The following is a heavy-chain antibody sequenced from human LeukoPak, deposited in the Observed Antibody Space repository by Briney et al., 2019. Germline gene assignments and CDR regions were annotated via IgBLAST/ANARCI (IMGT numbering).Heavy chain of an antibody. J-gene: IGHJ5*02. Sequence: SETLSLTCIVSGDSINKFYWSWIRQPPGKGLEWIGYIYYSGSSNYNPSLKSRVTMSIDTSKNQFSLRLSSVSAADTAIYYCAGDDWLPGRFDPWGQGTLVTVSS. CDR3: AGDDWLPGRFDP. D-gene: IGHD3-9*01. CDR2: IYYSGSS. V-gene: IGHV4-59*12. CDR1: GDSINKFY.